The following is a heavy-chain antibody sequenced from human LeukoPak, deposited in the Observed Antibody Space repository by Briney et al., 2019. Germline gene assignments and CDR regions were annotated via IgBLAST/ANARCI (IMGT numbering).Heavy chain of an antibody. CDR1: VVSISSFY. Sequence: SETLSLTCTVSVVSISSFYWSWMRQPPGKGLEWIGYIYYSGSTNYNPSLKRRVTISVDTSKNQFSLKLSSVTAADTAVYYCARGSGWYRFDYWGQGTLVTVSS. CDR3: ARGSGWYRFDY. D-gene: IGHD6-19*01. J-gene: IGHJ4*02. CDR2: IYYSGST. V-gene: IGHV4-59*13.